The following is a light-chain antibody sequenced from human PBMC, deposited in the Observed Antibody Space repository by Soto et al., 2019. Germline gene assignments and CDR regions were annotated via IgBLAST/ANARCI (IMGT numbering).Light chain of an antibody. CDR2: DAS. Sequence: EIVLTQSPGTLSLSPGERATLSCRAIQSVSSRYLAWYQQKPGQAPRLLIYDASNRATGIPARFSGSGSGTDFTLTISSLEPEDFAVYYCQQRSNWPPITFGQGTRLEL. CDR3: QQRSNWPPIT. V-gene: IGKV3-11*01. CDR1: QSVSSRY. J-gene: IGKJ5*01.